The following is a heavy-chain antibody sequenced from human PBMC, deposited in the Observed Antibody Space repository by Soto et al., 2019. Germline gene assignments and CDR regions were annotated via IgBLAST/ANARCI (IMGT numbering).Heavy chain of an antibody. Sequence: GASVKVSCKASGGTFSSYAISWVRQAPGQGLEWMGGIIPIFGTANDAQKFQGRVTITADESTSTAYMELSSLRSGDTAVYYCASEASSPFDYWGQGTLVTVSS. CDR3: ASEASSPFDY. D-gene: IGHD6-13*01. CDR1: GGTFSSYA. CDR2: IIPIFGTA. V-gene: IGHV1-69*13. J-gene: IGHJ4*02.